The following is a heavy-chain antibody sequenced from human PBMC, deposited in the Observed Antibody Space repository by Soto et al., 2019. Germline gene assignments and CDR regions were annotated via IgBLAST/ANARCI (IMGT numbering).Heavy chain of an antibody. D-gene: IGHD2-8*01. CDR1: GFTFSNAW. J-gene: IGHJ4*02. CDR2: IKSKTDGGTT. Sequence: GGSLRLSCAASGFTFSNAWMSWVRQAPGKGLEWVGRIKSKTDGGTTDYAAPVKGRFTISRDDSKNTLYLQMNSLKTEDTAVYYCTAAEGPLGYCTNGVCYYSDYWGQGTLVTVSS. CDR3: TAAEGPLGYCTNGVCYYSDY. V-gene: IGHV3-15*01.